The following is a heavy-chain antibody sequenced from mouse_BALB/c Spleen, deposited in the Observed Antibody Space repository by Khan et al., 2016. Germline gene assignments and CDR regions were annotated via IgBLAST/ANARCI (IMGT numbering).Heavy chain of an antibody. V-gene: IGHV1-87*01. D-gene: IGHD1-1*01. J-gene: IGHJ2*01. CDR2: IYPGDGDT. Sequence: QVQLQQPGAELARPGASVKLSCKASGYTFTSYWMQWVQQRPGQGLEWIGAIYPGDGDTRYTQKFKGKATLTAAKSSSTAYMPLSMLASEDSAVYYCASYYGSSYDYFDYWGQGTTLTVSS. CDR1: GYTFTSYW. CDR3: ASYYGSSYDYFDY.